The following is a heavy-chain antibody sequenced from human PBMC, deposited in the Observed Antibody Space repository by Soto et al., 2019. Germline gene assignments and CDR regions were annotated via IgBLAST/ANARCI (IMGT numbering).Heavy chain of an antibody. V-gene: IGHV3-23*01. D-gene: IGHD6-19*01. J-gene: IGHJ4*02. Sequence: PGGSLRLSCAASGFTFSSYAMSWVRQAPGKGLEWVSAISGSGGSTYYADSVKGRFTISRDNSKNTLYLQMNSLRAEDTAVYSCANHLSAAGPMPFDYWGQGTLVTVSS. CDR3: ANHLSAAGPMPFDY. CDR1: GFTFSSYA. CDR2: ISGSGGST.